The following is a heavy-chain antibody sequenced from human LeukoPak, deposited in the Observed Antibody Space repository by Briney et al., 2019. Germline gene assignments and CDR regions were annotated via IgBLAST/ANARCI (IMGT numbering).Heavy chain of an antibody. Sequence: PSETLSLTCTVSGGSISSYYWSWIRQPPGKGLEWIGYIYYSGSTNYNPSLKSRVTISVDTSKNQFSLKLSSVTAADTAVYYCAREQQWLVDYRYFDYWGQGTLVTVSS. D-gene: IGHD6-19*01. CDR2: IYYSGST. CDR1: GGSISSYY. CDR3: AREQQWLVDYRYFDY. J-gene: IGHJ4*02. V-gene: IGHV4-59*01.